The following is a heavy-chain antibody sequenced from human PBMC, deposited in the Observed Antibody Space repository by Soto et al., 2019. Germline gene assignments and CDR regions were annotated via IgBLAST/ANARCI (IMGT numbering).Heavy chain of an antibody. CDR2: ISGSGGST. CDR3: AKSPLMYSPHY. D-gene: IGHD2-8*01. J-gene: IGHJ4*02. Sequence: GQLLESGGGVVQPGKSQRLSCVASGFGFSSYTMHWVRQAPGKGLEWVSVISGSGGSTYYADSVKGRFTISRDNSKNTLYLQMNSLRAEDTAVYYCAKSPLMYSPHYWGQGTLVTVSS. V-gene: IGHV3-23*01. CDR1: GFGFSSYT.